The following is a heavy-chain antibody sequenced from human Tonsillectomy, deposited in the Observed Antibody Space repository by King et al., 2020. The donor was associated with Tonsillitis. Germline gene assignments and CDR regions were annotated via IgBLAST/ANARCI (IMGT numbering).Heavy chain of an antibody. Sequence: VQLVESGGGVVQPGRSRRLSCAASRFLFNSYSIHGFRQAPGKGLEWVTVISHVGLKEYYAVSVKGRFPISRDNFKNTLYQQMNSLRAEDTAIYYCARDTHKYSSTWSYAFHIWGQGTLVTVSS. V-gene: IGHV3-30*04. J-gene: IGHJ3*02. CDR3: ARDTHKYSSTWSYAFHI. D-gene: IGHD6-13*01. CDR1: RFLFNSYS. CDR2: ISHVGLKE.